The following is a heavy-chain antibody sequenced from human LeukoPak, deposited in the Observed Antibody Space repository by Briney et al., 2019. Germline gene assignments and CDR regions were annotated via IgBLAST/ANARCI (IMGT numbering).Heavy chain of an antibody. J-gene: IGHJ4*02. D-gene: IGHD3-22*01. Sequence: PGGSLRLSCAASGFTFSSYWMHWVRQAPGKGLVWVSRLNSDGSSITYADSVKGRFTISSDNAKNTLYLQVNSLRAEDTAVYYCARQSYYYDSSGYYYDYWGQGTLVTVSS. CDR3: ARQSYYYDSSGYYYDY. CDR2: LNSDGSSI. V-gene: IGHV3-74*01. CDR1: GFTFSSYW.